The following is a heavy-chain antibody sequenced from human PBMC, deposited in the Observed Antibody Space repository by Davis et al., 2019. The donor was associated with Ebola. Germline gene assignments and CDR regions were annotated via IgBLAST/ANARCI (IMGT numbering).Heavy chain of an antibody. J-gene: IGHJ4*02. CDR1: GGSISSYY. CDR2: IYYSGST. Sequence: SETLSLTCTVSGGSISSYYWSWIRQPPGKGLEWIGYIYYSGSTNYNPSLKSRVTISVDTSKNQFSLKLSSVTAADTAVYYCAAGRFLEWLFDYWGQGTLVTVSS. CDR3: AAGRFLEWLFDY. D-gene: IGHD3-3*01. V-gene: IGHV4-59*08.